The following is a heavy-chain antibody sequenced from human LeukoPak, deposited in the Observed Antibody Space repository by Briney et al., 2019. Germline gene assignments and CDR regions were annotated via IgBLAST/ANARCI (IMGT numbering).Heavy chain of an antibody. CDR2: ISGSGGNT. D-gene: IGHD3-22*01. CDR1: GFTFSSYA. V-gene: IGHV3-23*01. Sequence: GGSLRLSCAASGFTFSSYAMSWVRQAPGKGLEWVSAISGSGGNTYYADSVKGRFTISRDNSKNTLYLQMNSLRAEDTAVYYCARYTGRVVITTGKDYWGQGTLVTVSS. J-gene: IGHJ4*02. CDR3: ARYTGRVVITTGKDY.